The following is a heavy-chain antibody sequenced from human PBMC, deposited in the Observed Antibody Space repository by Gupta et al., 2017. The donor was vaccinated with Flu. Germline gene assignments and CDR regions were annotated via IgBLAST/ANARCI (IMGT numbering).Heavy chain of an antibody. CDR3: ARDDRLVIIGYYYYGMDV. D-gene: IGHD3-10*01. V-gene: IGHV3-11*06. Sequence: TISRDNAKNSLYLQMNSLRAEDTAVYYCARDDRLVIIGYYYYGMDVWGQGTTVTVSS. J-gene: IGHJ6*02.